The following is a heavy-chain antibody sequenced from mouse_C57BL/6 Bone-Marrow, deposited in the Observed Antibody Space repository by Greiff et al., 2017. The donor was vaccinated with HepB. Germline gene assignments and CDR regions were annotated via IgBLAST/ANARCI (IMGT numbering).Heavy chain of an antibody. CDR1: GFTFSSYG. J-gene: IGHJ1*03. CDR2: ISSGGSYT. Sequence: VQLKESGGDLVKPGGSLKLSCAASGFTFSSYGMSWVRQTPDKRLEWVATISSGGSYTYYPDSVKGRFTISRDNAKNTLYLQMSSLKSEDTAMYYCARYFDVWGTGTTVTVSS. CDR3: ARYFDV. V-gene: IGHV5-6*01.